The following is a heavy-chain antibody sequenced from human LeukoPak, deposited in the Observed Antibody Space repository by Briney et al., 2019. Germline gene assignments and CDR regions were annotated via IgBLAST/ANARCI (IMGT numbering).Heavy chain of an antibody. J-gene: IGHJ4*02. CDR3: AKDPFDYYDSSGYYGY. V-gene: IGHV3-7*03. CDR2: IKPDGSEK. Sequence: GGSLRLSCAASGFTFNTYWMSWVRQAPGKGLEWVANIKPDGSEKYYVDSVKGRFTISRDNSKNTLYLQMNSLRAEDTAVYYCAKDPFDYYDSSGYYGYWGQGTLVTVSS. CDR1: GFTFNTYW. D-gene: IGHD3-22*01.